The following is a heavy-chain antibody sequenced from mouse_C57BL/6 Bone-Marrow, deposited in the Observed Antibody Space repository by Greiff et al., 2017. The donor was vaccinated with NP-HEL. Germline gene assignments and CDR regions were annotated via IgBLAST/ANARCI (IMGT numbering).Heavy chain of an antibody. CDR1: GYTFTEYT. CDR3: ARHNYGTSWFAY. D-gene: IGHD2-1*01. V-gene: IGHV1-62-2*01. CDR2: FYPGSGSL. Sequence: VQLQQSGAELVKPGASVKLSCKASGYTFTEYTIHWVKQRSGQGLEWIGWFYPGSGSLKYNEKFKDKATLTADKSSSTVYLERSRLTSEDSAVYFCARHNYGTSWFAYWGQGTLVTVSA. J-gene: IGHJ3*01.